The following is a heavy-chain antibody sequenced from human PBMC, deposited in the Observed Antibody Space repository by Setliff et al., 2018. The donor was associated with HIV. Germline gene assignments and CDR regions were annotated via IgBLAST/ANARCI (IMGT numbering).Heavy chain of an antibody. CDR2: VKTKTDGGKT. J-gene: IGHJ4*02. CDR1: GFIFSNAW. V-gene: IGHV3-15*01. Sequence: GGSLRLSCAASGFIFSNAWMTWVRQGPGKGLEWVGRVKTKTDGGKTDYGTPVKGRFTISRDDAKSTLYLQMNNLKTEDAGVYYCASGGIAAAGTPDYFDFWGQGTLVTVSS. CDR3: ASGGIAAAGTPDYFDF. D-gene: IGHD6-13*01.